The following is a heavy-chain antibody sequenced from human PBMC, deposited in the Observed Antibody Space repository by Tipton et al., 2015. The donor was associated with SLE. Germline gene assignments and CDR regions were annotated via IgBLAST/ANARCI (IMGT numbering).Heavy chain of an antibody. V-gene: IGHV4-59*01. CDR1: GGPITSYH. CDR3: ARDASGGYNWFDP. Sequence: LRLSCTVSGGPITSYHWSWIRQPPGKEPEWIGNVYYSGSANYNPSLRSRVTISVDTSKNQFSLRLNSVTAADTAIYYCARDASGGYNWFDPWGQGARSPSPQ. D-gene: IGHD6-19*01. CDR2: VYYSGSA. J-gene: IGHJ5*02.